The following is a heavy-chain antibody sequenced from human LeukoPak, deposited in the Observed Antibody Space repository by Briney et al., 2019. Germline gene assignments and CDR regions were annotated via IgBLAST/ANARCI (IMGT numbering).Heavy chain of an antibody. V-gene: IGHV4-28*01. CDR3: VKKVAGVAWFDS. J-gene: IGHJ5*01. D-gene: IGHD7-27*01. CDR1: AYSISSSNW. Sequence: SETLSLTCAVSAYSISSSNWWAWIRPPPGKGLEWIGYIYYSGSTYCNPSLKSRVTMSVDTSKNQFSLKLSSVTAVDTAVYYCVKKVAGVAWFDSWGQGTLVTVSS. CDR2: IYYSGST.